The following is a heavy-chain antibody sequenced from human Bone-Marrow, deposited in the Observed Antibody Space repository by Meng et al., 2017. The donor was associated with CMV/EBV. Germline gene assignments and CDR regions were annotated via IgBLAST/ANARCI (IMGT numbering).Heavy chain of an antibody. CDR2: ISSSGSTI. V-gene: IGHV3-48*04. CDR1: GFTFSSYS. Sequence: GESLKISCAASGFTFSSYSMNWVRQAPGKGLEWVSYISSSGSTIYYADSVKGRFTISRDNAKNSLYLQMNSLRAEDTAVYYCARDSSRYDFWSGPNWFDPWGQGTLVTVSS. CDR3: ARDSSRYDFWSGPNWFDP. D-gene: IGHD3-3*01. J-gene: IGHJ5*02.